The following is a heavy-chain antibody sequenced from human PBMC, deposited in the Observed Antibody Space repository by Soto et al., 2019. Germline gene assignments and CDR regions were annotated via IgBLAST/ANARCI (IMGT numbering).Heavy chain of an antibody. V-gene: IGHV3-21*01. Sequence: PGGCMRLACETSGFRFDISTMNGVRQAPGKGLEWVSSISSSGTYIDYADSVEGRFAISRDDAKNSVFLEMTSLRVDDTAVYYCAREGNYHEFWGQGTLVTVSS. D-gene: IGHD3-10*01. CDR2: ISSSGTYI. J-gene: IGHJ4*02. CDR3: AREGNYHEF. CDR1: GFRFDIST.